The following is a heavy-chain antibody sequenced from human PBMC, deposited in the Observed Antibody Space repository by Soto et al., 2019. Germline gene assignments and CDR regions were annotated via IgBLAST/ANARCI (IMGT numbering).Heavy chain of an antibody. Sequence: QVQLVQSGAEVKKPGSSVKVSCKASGGTFSNHAINWVRQAPGQGLEWMGGIVPIFGTANYAQKFQGRVTITADESTGTAYMELSSLRSEDTALYYCARWAGYCTSASCYTHLDYWGQGTLVTVSS. CDR3: ARWAGYCTSASCYTHLDY. D-gene: IGHD2-2*02. CDR2: IVPIFGTA. CDR1: GGTFSNHA. V-gene: IGHV1-69*01. J-gene: IGHJ4*02.